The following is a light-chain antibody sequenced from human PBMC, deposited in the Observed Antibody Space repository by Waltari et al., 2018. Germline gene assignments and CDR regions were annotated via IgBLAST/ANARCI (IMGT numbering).Light chain of an antibody. CDR2: GAS. Sequence: IVMTQFQATLSVSPGERATLSCRASQSISSNLAWDQQKPGQAPRPLIYGASTRATGIPARFSGSGSGTEFTLTISSLQSEDFAVYYCQQYNNWPWTFGQGTKVEIK. CDR1: QSISSN. J-gene: IGKJ1*01. CDR3: QQYNNWPWT. V-gene: IGKV3-15*01.